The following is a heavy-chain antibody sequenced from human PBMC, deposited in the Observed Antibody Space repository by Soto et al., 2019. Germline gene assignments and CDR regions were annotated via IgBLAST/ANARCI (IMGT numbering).Heavy chain of an antibody. Sequence: EVQLLESGGGLVQPGGSLRLSCAASGFTFSSYAMSWVRQAPGKGLEWVSAISGSGGSTYYADSVKGRFTISRDNSKNTLYMQMNGLSAEDTAVYYCAKGSSGWYERFDSWGQGTLVTVSS. CDR3: AKGSSGWYERFDS. CDR1: GFTFSSYA. J-gene: IGHJ4*02. V-gene: IGHV3-23*01. CDR2: ISGSGGST. D-gene: IGHD6-19*01.